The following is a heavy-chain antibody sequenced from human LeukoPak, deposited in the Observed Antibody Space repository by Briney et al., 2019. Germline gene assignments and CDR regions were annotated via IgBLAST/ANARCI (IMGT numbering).Heavy chain of an antibody. CDR3: ARVRLYYYGSGSYYNRSGFDP. V-gene: IGHV4-34*01. J-gene: IGHJ5*02. CDR2: INHSGST. Sequence: SETLSLTCAVYGGSFSGYYWSWIRQPPGKGLEWIGEINHSGSTNYNPSLKSRVTISVDTSKNQFSLMLSSVTAADTAVYYCARVRLYYYGSGSYYNRSGFDPWGQGTLVTVSS. D-gene: IGHD3-10*01. CDR1: GGSFSGYY.